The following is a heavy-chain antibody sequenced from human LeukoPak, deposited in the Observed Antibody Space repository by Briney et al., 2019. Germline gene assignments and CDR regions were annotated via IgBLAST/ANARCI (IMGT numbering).Heavy chain of an antibody. V-gene: IGHV3-66*01. CDR2: IYSGGST. D-gene: IGHD3-10*01. J-gene: IGHJ4*02. Sequence: GGSLRLSCAASGFTVSSNYMSWVRQAPGKGLEWVSVIYSGGSTYYADSVKGRFTISRDNSKNTLYLQMNSLRPEDTAVYHCAKDWGNYFASGSSYLDYWGQGTLVTVSS. CDR1: GFTVSSNY. CDR3: AKDWGNYFASGSSYLDY.